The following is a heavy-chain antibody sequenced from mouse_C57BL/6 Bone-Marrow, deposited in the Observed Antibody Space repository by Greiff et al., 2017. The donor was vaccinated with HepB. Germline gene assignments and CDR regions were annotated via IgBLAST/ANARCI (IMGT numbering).Heavy chain of an antibody. Sequence: EVQLVESGGDLVKPGGSLKLSCAASGFTFSSYGMSWVRQTPDKRLEWVATISSGGSYTYYPDSVKGRFTISRGNAKNTLYLQMSSLKSEDTAMYYCARPVITTVVATVGDYWGQGTSVTVSS. CDR2: ISSGGSYT. D-gene: IGHD1-1*01. V-gene: IGHV5-6*01. CDR3: ARPVITTVVATVGDY. CDR1: GFTFSSYG. J-gene: IGHJ4*01.